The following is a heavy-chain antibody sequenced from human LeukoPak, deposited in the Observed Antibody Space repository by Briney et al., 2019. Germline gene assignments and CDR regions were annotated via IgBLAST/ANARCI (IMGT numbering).Heavy chain of an antibody. D-gene: IGHD3-10*01. CDR1: GFTVSSNY. CDR2: IYSGGST. CDR3: ARSRYYYDSGSLPYYYYMDV. J-gene: IGHJ6*03. V-gene: IGHV3-53*01. Sequence: GGSLRLSCAASGFTVSSNYMSWVRQAPGKGLEGVSVIYSGGSTYYADSVKGRFTISRDNSKNTLYLQMNSLRAEDTAVYYCARSRYYYDSGSLPYYYYMDVWGKGTTVTISS.